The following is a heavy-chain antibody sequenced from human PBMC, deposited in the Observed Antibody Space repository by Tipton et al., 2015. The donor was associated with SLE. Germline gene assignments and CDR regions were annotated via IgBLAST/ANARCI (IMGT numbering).Heavy chain of an antibody. CDR2: IHHSGNT. J-gene: IGHJ6*02. V-gene: IGHV4-38-2*02. Sequence: GLVKPSETLSLICVVSDDSLSSSYWSWIRQPPGKGLEWIASIHHSGNTYYNPSLKSRVTISVDTSKNQFSLELNSVTAADTAVYFCAREGGYAGSGSYGTVWGQGTTVTVSS. D-gene: IGHD3-10*01. CDR3: AREGGYAGSGSYGTV. CDR1: DDSLSSSY.